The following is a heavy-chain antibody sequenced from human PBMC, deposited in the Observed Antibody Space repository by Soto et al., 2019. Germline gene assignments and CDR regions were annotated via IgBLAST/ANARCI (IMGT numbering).Heavy chain of an antibody. J-gene: IGHJ3*02. CDR2: IIPIFGTA. D-gene: IGHD1-26*01. V-gene: IGHV1-69*13. CDR1: GGTFSSYA. CDR3: ARVKWELLGGAFDI. Sequence: GASVKVSCKASGGTFSSYAISWVRQAPGQGLEWMGGIIPIFGTANYAQKFQGRVTITADESTSTAYMELSSLRSEDTAVYYCARVKWELLGGAFDIWGQGTMVTVS.